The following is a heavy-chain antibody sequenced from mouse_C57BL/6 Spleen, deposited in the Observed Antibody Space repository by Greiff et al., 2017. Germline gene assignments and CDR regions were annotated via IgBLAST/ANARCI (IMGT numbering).Heavy chain of an antibody. J-gene: IGHJ3*01. CDR1: GFTFSSYG. CDR3: ARRGYYGSSSGFAY. V-gene: IGHV5-6*01. CDR2: ISSGGSYT. D-gene: IGHD1-1*01. Sequence: EVQRVESGGDLVKPGGSLKLSCAASGFTFSSYGMSWVRQTPDKRLEWVATISSGGSYTYYPDSVKGRITISRDNAKNTLYLQMSSLKSEDTAMYYWARRGYYGSSSGFAYWGQGTLVTVSA.